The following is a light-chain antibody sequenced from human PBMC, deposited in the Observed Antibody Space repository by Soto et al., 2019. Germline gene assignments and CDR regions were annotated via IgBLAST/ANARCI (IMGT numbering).Light chain of an antibody. CDR1: HTITTNY. J-gene: IGKJ1*01. V-gene: IGKV3-20*01. Sequence: ETVLSQSPATMPLAPGERATLSFRSSHTITTNYLAWYQQKPGQAPRLLIYGASSRATGIPDRFSGSGSGTDFTLTISRLEPEDVAVYYCQKYGSSPKTCGKGNKVDIK. CDR3: QKYGSSPKT. CDR2: GAS.